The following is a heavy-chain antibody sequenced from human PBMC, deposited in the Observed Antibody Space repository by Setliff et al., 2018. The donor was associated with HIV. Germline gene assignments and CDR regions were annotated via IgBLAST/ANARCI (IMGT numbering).Heavy chain of an antibody. D-gene: IGHD5-12*01. V-gene: IGHV1-69*06. J-gene: IGHJ4*02. CDR2: IIPVLGTA. Sequence: ASVKVSCKASRGTFSSYAVNWVRQAPGQGLEWMGRIIPVLGTANYAQNFQGRVTITADKSTSTAYMELSSLRSEDTGMYYCARDAGYSGSAWNYWGQGTLVTVSS. CDR3: ARDAGYSGSAWNY. CDR1: RGTFSSYA.